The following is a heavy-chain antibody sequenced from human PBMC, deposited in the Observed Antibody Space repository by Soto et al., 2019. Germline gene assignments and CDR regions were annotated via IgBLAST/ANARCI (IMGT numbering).Heavy chain of an antibody. CDR1: RGTFSSYA. D-gene: IGHD2-21*02. J-gene: IGHJ3*02. V-gene: IGHV1-69*12. Sequence: QVQLVQSGAEVKKPGSSVKVSCKASRGTFSSYAISWVRQAPGQGLEWMGGIIPIFGTANYTQKFQGRDTITADESTSTAYMELSSLRSEDTAVYYCARGKCGGDCLDAFDILGQGTMVTVSS. CDR2: IIPIFGTA. CDR3: ARGKCGGDCLDAFDI.